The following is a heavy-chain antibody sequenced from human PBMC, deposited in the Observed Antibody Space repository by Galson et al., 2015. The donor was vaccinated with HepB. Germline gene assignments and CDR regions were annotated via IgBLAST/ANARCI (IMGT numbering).Heavy chain of an antibody. Sequence: SVKVSCKASGYTFITSGISWVRQAPRQGLEWMGWIGAYNGNTNYAQKLQGRVTMTTDTSTSTAYLELRSLRSDDTAVYYCARDHPDYGSHLATWGQGTLVTVSS. V-gene: IGHV1-18*04. D-gene: IGHD4-23*01. CDR1: GYTFITSG. CDR3: ARDHPDYGSHLAT. J-gene: IGHJ5*02. CDR2: IGAYNGNT.